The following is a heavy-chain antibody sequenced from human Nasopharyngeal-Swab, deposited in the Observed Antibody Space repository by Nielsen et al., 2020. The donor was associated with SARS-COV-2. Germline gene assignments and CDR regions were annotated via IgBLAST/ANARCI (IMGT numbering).Heavy chain of an antibody. J-gene: IGHJ6*03. D-gene: IGHD3-3*01. CDR3: ARGGLLRFGNMDV. CDR2: ISSSSSYI. Sequence: GGSLKISCAASGFTFSSYSMNWVRQAPGKGLEWVSSISSSSSYIYYADSVKGRFTISRDNAKNSLYLQMNSLRAEDTAVYYCARGGLLRFGNMDVWGKGTTVTVSS. CDR1: GFTFSSYS. V-gene: IGHV3-21*01.